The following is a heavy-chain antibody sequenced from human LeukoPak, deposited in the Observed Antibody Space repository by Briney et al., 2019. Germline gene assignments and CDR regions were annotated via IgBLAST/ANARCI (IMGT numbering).Heavy chain of an antibody. J-gene: IGHJ5*02. Sequence: ASVKVSCKASGYTFTGYYMHWVRQAPGQGLEWMGRINPNSGGTNYAQKFQGRVTMTRDTSISTAYMELSRLRSDDTAVYYCARDIFDSSGWYWFDPWGQGTLVTVSS. CDR2: INPNSGGT. D-gene: IGHD6-19*01. CDR3: ARDIFDSSGWYWFDP. CDR1: GYTFTGYY. V-gene: IGHV1-2*06.